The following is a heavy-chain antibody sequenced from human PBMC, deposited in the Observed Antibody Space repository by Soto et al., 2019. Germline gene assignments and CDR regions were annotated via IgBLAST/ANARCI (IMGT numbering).Heavy chain of an antibody. CDR3: ARDRVESGYPEYFQH. V-gene: IGHV1-69*05. D-gene: IGHD3-22*01. CDR2: IIAIFGST. Sequence: ASVKVSCKASGGTFTSYGISWVRQAPGQGLEWMGGIIAIFGSTYYADTVKGRVTISRDNSKNTLYLQMNSLRAEDTAVYYCARDRVESGYPEYFQHWGQGTLVTVSS. J-gene: IGHJ1*01. CDR1: GGTFTSYG.